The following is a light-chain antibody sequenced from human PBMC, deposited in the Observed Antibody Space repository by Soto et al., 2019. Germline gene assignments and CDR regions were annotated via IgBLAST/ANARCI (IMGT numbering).Light chain of an antibody. CDR2: GNS. Sequence: QFVLTQPPSVSGAPGQRVTISCTGSGSNIGAGYDVHWYQQLPGTAPKLLIYGNSNRPSGVPDRFSASKSGTSASLAITGLQAEDEADYYCQSHDSSLSGYVFGTGTKVTVL. V-gene: IGLV1-40*01. CDR3: QSHDSSLSGYV. J-gene: IGLJ1*01. CDR1: GSNIGAGYD.